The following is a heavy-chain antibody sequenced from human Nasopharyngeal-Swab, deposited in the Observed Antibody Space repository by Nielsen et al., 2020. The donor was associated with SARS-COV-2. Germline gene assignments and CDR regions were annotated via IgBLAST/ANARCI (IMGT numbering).Heavy chain of an antibody. Sequence: ASVKVSCKASGYTFTGYYMHWVRQAPGQGLEWMGWINPNSGGANYAQKFQGRVTMTRDTSISTAYMELSRLRSDDTAVYYCATGYAIAAAGTIDYWGQGTLVTVSS. CDR2: INPNSGGA. CDR3: ATGYAIAAAGTIDY. D-gene: IGHD6-13*01. J-gene: IGHJ4*02. V-gene: IGHV1-2*02. CDR1: GYTFTGYY.